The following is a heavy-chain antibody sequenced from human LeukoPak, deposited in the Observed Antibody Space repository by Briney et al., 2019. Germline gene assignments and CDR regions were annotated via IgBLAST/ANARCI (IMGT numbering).Heavy chain of an antibody. V-gene: IGHV3-30*03. CDR2: ISYDGSNK. D-gene: IGHD3-10*01. CDR3: ALLWFGDGYYYYGMDV. Sequence: HPGRSLRLSCAASGFTFSSYGMHWVRQAPGKGLEWMAVISYDGSNKYYADSVKGRFTISRDNSKNTLYLQMNSLRAEDTAVYYCALLWFGDGYYYYGMDVWGQGTTVTVSS. CDR1: GFTFSSYG. J-gene: IGHJ6*02.